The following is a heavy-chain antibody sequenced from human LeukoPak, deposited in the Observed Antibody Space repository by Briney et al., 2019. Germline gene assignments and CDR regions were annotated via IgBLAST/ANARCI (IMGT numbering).Heavy chain of an antibody. D-gene: IGHD6-19*01. CDR3: ARDRAVLRAFDI. CDR2: INPNSGGT. Sequence: ASVKASCKASGYTFTGYYMHWVRQAPGQGLEWMGWINPNSGGTNYAQKFQGRVTMTRDTSISTAYMELSRLRSDDTAVYYCARDRAVLRAFDIWGQGTMVAVSS. CDR1: GYTFTGYY. J-gene: IGHJ3*02. V-gene: IGHV1-2*02.